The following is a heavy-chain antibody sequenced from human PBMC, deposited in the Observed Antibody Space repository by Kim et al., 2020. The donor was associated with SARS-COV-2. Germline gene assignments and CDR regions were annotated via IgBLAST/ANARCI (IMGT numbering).Heavy chain of an antibody. CDR3: ARDQTYFYGSGLYGMDV. Sequence: GGSLRLSCAASGFTFSSYAMHWVRQAPGKGLEWVAVISYDGSNKYYADSVKGRFTISRDNSKNTLYLQMNSLRAEDTAVYYWARDQTYFYGSGLYGMDV. D-gene: IGHD3-10*01. V-gene: IGHV3-30*04. CDR1: GFTFSSYA. J-gene: IGHJ6*01. CDR2: ISYDGSNK.